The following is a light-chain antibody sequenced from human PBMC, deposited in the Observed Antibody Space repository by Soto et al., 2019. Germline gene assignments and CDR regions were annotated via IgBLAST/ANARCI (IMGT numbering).Light chain of an antibody. CDR2: SNN. CDR3: AAWDDSLSGLV. CDR1: TSSIGSNY. J-gene: IGLJ2*01. V-gene: IGLV1-47*01. Sequence: QCGRAHPASGSWTPGHSVTISCSGSTSSIGSNYVYWYQQLPGTAPKLLIYSNNQRPSGVPDRFSGSKSGTSASLAISGLRSEDEADYHCAAWDDSLSGLVFGGGTQLTXL.